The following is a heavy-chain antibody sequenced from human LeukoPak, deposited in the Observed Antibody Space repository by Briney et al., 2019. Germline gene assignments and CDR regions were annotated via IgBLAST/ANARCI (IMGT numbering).Heavy chain of an antibody. J-gene: IGHJ4*02. CDR3: ARGLERFLEWLHFDY. CDR2: INPNSGGT. V-gene: IGHV1-2*02. CDR1: GYTFTGYY. Sequence: ASVKLSCKPSGYTFTGYYMHSVRQAPGHRLEWMGWINPNSGGTNYAQKIQGRVTMTRDTSISTAYMELSRLRSDDTAVYYCARGLERFLEWLHFDYWGQGTLVTVSS. D-gene: IGHD3-3*01.